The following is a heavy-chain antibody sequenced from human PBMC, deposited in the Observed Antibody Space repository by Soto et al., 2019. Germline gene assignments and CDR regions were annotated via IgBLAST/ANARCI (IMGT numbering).Heavy chain of an antibody. CDR3: PKVPAYDYVWGTYYYFDY. Sequence: GGSLRLSCAASGFTFSNYAMSWVRQAPGKGLEWVSSISGGGSSTYYADSVKGRFTISRDNSKNTIYLQMHSLRAEDTAVYYCPKVPAYDYVWGTYYYFDYWGLGALVTVSS. CDR1: GFTFSNYA. CDR2: ISGGGSST. V-gene: IGHV3-23*01. D-gene: IGHD3-16*01. J-gene: IGHJ4*02.